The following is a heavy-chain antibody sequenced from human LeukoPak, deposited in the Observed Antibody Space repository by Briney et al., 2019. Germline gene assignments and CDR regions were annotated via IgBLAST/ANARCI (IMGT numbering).Heavy chain of an antibody. CDR2: IYYSGST. Sequence: SETLSLTCTVSGGSISSYNWSWIRQPPGKGLEWIGYIYYSGSTNYNPSLKSRVTISVDTSKNQFSLKLSSVTAADTAVYYCARGGVGATPNNWFDPWGQGTLVTVSS. J-gene: IGHJ5*02. V-gene: IGHV4-59*01. CDR1: GGSISSYN. CDR3: ARGGVGATPNNWFDP. D-gene: IGHD1-26*01.